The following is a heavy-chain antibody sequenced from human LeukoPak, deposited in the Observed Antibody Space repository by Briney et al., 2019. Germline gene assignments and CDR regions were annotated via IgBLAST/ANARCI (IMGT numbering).Heavy chain of an antibody. CDR2: VSDSSDV. V-gene: IGHV3-48*02. CDR3: ARDGLNTAQFDY. J-gene: IGHJ4*02. CDR1: GFPFSTYT. Sequence: GGSLTLLCAASGFPFSTYTMNWVRQAPGKGLEWVSTVSDSSDVHYSDSVKGRFTISRDNARNSLYLQMNSVRDEDTAVYYCARDGLNTAQFDYWGEGTLLTVSS. D-gene: IGHD1/OR15-1a*01.